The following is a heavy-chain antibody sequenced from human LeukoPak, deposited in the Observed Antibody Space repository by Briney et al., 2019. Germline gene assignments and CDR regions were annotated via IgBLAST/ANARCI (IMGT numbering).Heavy chain of an antibody. V-gene: IGHV3-33*01. CDR1: GFTFSSYG. J-gene: IGHJ4*02. CDR3: TTDLRWYTRTFDY. Sequence: PGGSLRLSCAASGFTFSSYGMHWVRQAPCKGLEWVAVILSDGSKEFYTDSVKGRFTISRDNSKNTLYLQMNSLKTEDTAVYYCTTDLRWYTRTFDYWGQGTLVTVSS. CDR2: ILSDGSKE. D-gene: IGHD4-23*01.